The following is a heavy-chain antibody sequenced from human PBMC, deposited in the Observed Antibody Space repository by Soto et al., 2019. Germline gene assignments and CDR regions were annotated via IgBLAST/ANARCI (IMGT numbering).Heavy chain of an antibody. CDR2: ISGSGNSI. D-gene: IGHD1-1*01. J-gene: IGHJ5*02. CDR3: ATLSTQFDR. V-gene: IGHV3-11*01. Sequence: QVLLVESGGGLVKPGGSLRLSCAASGFTFSYYYMSWIRQAPGMGLEWVSYISGSGNSIYYADSVKGRFTISRDNAKNSLYLQMNSLRVEDTAVYYCATLSTQFDRWGQGNLVTVSS. CDR1: GFTFSYYY.